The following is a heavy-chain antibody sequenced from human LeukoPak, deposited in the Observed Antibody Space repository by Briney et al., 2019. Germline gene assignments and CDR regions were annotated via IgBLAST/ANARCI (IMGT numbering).Heavy chain of an antibody. V-gene: IGHV4-38-2*01. Sequence: SETLSLTCAVSGYSISSGYYWGWIRQPPGKGLEWIGSIYQSGSTYYNPSLKSRVTISVDTSKNQFSLKLSSVTAADTAVYYCARLTRGMIVVVMIGIDYWGQGTLVTVSS. J-gene: IGHJ4*02. CDR2: IYQSGST. CDR1: GYSISSGYY. D-gene: IGHD3-22*01. CDR3: ARLTRGMIVVVMIGIDY.